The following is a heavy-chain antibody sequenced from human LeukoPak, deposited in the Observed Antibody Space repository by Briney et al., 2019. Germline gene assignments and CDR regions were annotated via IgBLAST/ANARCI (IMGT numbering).Heavy chain of an antibody. CDR1: GGSVSSDSYY. V-gene: IGHV4-61*01. D-gene: IGHD3-22*01. J-gene: IGHJ4*02. CDR2: IYYSGRT. CDR3: ARLSGYSSGHYYSDY. Sequence: PSETLSLTCTVSGGSVSSDSYYWSWIRQPPGKGLEWIGYIYYSGRTNYNPSLKSRVTISVDTSKNQFSLKLSSVTAADTAVYYCARLSGYSSGHYYSDYWGQGTLVTVSS.